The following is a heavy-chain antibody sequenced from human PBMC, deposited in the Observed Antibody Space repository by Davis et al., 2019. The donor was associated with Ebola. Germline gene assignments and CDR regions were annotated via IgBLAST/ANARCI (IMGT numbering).Heavy chain of an antibody. Sequence: GGSLRLSCAASGFTFSSYAMSWVRQGPGKGLEWVGRIKSKTDGGTADFAAPVKGRFTISRDDSKNTLYLQMNSLKTEDTAVYYCSTVPMTTLSGRDYWGQGTLVTVSS. CDR1: GFTFSSYA. CDR3: STVPMTTLSGRDY. V-gene: IGHV3-15*01. CDR2: IKSKTDGGTA. D-gene: IGHD4-17*01. J-gene: IGHJ4*02.